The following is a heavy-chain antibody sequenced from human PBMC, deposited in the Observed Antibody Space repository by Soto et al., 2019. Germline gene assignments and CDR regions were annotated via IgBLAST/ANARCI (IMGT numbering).Heavy chain of an antibody. J-gene: IGHJ6*02. V-gene: IGHV1-3*01. CDR1: GYTFTSYA. CDR3: ARADPPQVATNYYYYGMDV. Sequence: ASVKVSCKASGYTFTSYAMHWVRQAPGQRLEWMGWINAGNGNTKYSQKFQGRVTITRDTSASTAYMELSSLRSEDTAVYYCARADPPQVATNYYYYGMDVWGQGTTVTVSS. D-gene: IGHD5-12*01. CDR2: INAGNGNT.